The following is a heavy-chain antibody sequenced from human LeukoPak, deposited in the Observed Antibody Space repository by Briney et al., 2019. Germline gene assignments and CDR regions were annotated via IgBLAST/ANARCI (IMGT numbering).Heavy chain of an antibody. D-gene: IGHD5-18*01. CDR3: ARDLPIQLWLPDYFDY. CDR2: ISSSGSTI. Sequence: PGRSLRLSCAASGFTFSSYEMNWVRQAPGKGLEWVSYISSSGSTIYYADSVKGRFTISRDNAKNSLYLQMNSLRAEDTAVYYCARDLPIQLWLPDYFDYWGQGTLVTVSS. J-gene: IGHJ4*02. CDR1: GFTFSSYE. V-gene: IGHV3-48*03.